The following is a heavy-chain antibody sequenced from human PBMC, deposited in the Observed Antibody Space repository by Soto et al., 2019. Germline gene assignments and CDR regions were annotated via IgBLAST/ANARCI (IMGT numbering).Heavy chain of an antibody. Sequence: SVKVSCKASGGTFSSYAISWVRQAPGQGLEWMGGIIPIFGTANYAQKFQGRVTITADESTSTAYMELSSLRSEDTAVYYCGACSYGSAQFDYWGQGTLVTVPQ. D-gene: IGHD5-18*01. CDR3: GACSYGSAQFDY. V-gene: IGHV1-69*13. CDR2: IIPIFGTA. J-gene: IGHJ4*02. CDR1: GGTFSSYA.